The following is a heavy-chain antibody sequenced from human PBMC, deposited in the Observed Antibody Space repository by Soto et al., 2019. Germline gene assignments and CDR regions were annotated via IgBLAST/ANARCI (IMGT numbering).Heavy chain of an antibody. Sequence: PGESLKISCRGSGYTFTSYWIAWVRQMPGKGLEWLGIIYPDDSDTRYSPSFQGRVTISADKSINTAYLQWRSLTASDTAMYYCARHHDTGGMDVWGQGTTVTVYS. D-gene: IGHD3-9*01. CDR2: IYPDDSDT. CDR1: GYTFTSYW. CDR3: ARHHDTGGMDV. J-gene: IGHJ6*02. V-gene: IGHV5-51*01.